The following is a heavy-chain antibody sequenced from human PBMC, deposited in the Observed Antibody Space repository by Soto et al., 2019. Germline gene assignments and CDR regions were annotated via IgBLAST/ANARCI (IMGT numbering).Heavy chain of an antibody. CDR3: ARDKRGATITDYYYGMDV. J-gene: IGHJ6*02. CDR2: TYYRPKWYN. D-gene: IGHD5-12*01. Sequence: SQTLSLTCAISGDSVSSNSAAWNWIRQSPSRGLEWLGRTYYRPKWYNDYAVSAKSRITINPDTSKNQFSLQLNSVTPEDTAVYYCARDKRGATITDYYYGMDVWGQGTTVTVSS. CDR1: GDSVSSNSAA. V-gene: IGHV6-1*01.